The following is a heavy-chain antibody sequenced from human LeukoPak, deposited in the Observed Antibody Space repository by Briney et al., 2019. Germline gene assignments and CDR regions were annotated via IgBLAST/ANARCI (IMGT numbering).Heavy chain of an antibody. V-gene: IGHV3-64*01. J-gene: IGHJ4*02. CDR2: ISSNGGST. Sequence: GGSLRLSCAASGFTFSSYAMHWVRQAPGKGLEYVSAISSNGGSTSYANSVKGRFTISRDNSKNTLYLQMGSLRAEDMAVYFCARDRASGYYYSFDYWGQGTLVTVSS. CDR3: ARDRASGYYYSFDY. D-gene: IGHD3-22*01. CDR1: GFTFSSYA.